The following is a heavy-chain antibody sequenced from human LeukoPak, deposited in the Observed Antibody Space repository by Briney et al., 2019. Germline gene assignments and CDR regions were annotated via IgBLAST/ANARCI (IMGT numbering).Heavy chain of an antibody. J-gene: IGHJ6*03. Sequence: GGSLRLSWAASGFTFSSYSMNWVRQAPGKGLEWVSYISSSSSTIYYADSVKGRFTISRDNAKNSLYLQMNSLRAEDTAVYYCAGGGYSYGFYMDVWGKGTTVTVSS. CDR1: GFTFSSYS. CDR2: ISSSSSTI. D-gene: IGHD5-18*01. V-gene: IGHV3-48*01. CDR3: AGGGYSYGFYMDV.